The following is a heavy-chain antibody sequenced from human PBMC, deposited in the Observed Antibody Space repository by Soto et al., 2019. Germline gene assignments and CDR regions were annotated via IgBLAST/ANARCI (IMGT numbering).Heavy chain of an antibody. Sequence: GGSLRLSCAASGFTFSSYSMSWVRQAPGKGLEWVSAISGSGGSTYYADSVKGRFTISRDNSKNTLYLQMNSLRAEDTAVYYCAKSGGYNYGYQETDYWGQGTLVTVSS. CDR3: AKSGGYNYGYQETDY. J-gene: IGHJ4*02. D-gene: IGHD5-18*01. CDR1: GFTFSSYS. V-gene: IGHV3-23*01. CDR2: ISGSGGST.